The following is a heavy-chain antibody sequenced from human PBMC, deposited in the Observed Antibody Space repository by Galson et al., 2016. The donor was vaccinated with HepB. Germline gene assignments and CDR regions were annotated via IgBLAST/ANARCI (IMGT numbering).Heavy chain of an antibody. D-gene: IGHD6-13*01. V-gene: IGHV3-53*01. Sequence: SLRLSCAASGFSVSSNFVSWVRQSPGKGLEWVSVIYTGGSTYYADSVKGRFTISRDNSKNMLYLQMNSLRAEDTAVYYGARAIAAAGNFDYWGQGTLVTVSS. CDR3: ARAIAAAGNFDY. CDR1: GFSVSSNF. CDR2: IYTGGST. J-gene: IGHJ4*02.